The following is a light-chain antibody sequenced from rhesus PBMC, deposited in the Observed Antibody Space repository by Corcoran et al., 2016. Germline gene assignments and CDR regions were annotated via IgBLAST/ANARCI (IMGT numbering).Light chain of an antibody. V-gene: IGKV1S12*01. Sequence: DIQMTQSPSALSASVGDRVTISCRASQNIYSNLAWYPQNPGKAPTLLIYAASSLQTGIPSRFSGSGSGTDFILTISSLQPEDSAAYYCQHYYDNPLTFGGGTRVELK. CDR1: QNIYSN. CDR3: QHYYDNPLT. J-gene: IGKJ4*01. CDR2: AAS.